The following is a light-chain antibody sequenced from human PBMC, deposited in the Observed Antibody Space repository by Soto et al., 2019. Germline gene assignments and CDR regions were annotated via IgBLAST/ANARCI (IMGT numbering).Light chain of an antibody. CDR1: QSVGTS. J-gene: IGKJ1*01. V-gene: IGKV3-11*01. Sequence: EIVLTQSPATLSLSPGERATFSCKASQSVGTSLAWFQQKPGQAPRLLIYDASVSATGIPARFSGSGSGTDFTLTIIRLQPEDISMYYCQQSSNWPPWTFGRGTRVEI. CDR2: DAS. CDR3: QQSSNWPPWT.